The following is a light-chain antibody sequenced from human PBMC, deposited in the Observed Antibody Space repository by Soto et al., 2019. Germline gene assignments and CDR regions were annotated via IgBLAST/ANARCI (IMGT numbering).Light chain of an antibody. CDR2: GAS. Sequence: DIQMTQSPSSLSASVGDRVTITCRASQSMSTYLNWFQQKPGKAPKVLIYGASSLQSGVPSRFSGSGSGTDFTLTISSLQPEDVATYYCQQRYNTPLTFGGVTKVEIK. J-gene: IGKJ4*01. CDR3: QQRYNTPLT. V-gene: IGKV1-39*01. CDR1: QSMSTY.